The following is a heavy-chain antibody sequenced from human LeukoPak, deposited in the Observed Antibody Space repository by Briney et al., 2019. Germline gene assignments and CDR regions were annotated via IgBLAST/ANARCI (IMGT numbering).Heavy chain of an antibody. J-gene: IGHJ4*02. CDR2: IYPGDSDT. V-gene: IGHV5-51*01. D-gene: IGHD3-22*01. CDR3: ASAISRYYYDSSGYYSFDY. CDR1: GYNFNIYW. Sequence: GESLKISCKGSGYNFNIYWIGWVRQMPGKGLEWMGIIYPGDSDTRYSPSFQGQVTISADKSISTAYLQWSSLKASDTAMCYCASAISRYYYDSSGYYSFDYWGQGTLVTVSS.